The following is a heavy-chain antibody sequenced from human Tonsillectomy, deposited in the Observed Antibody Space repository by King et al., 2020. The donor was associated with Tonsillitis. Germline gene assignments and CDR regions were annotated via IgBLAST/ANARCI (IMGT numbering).Heavy chain of an antibody. D-gene: IGHD5-18*01. CDR1: GYSIISGYY. V-gene: IGHV4-38-2*02. J-gene: IGHJ4*02. Sequence: QLQESGPGLVKPSETLSLTCTVSGYSIISGYYWGWIRQPPGKGLEWIGSIYHGGSTYYNPSLKSRVTISVDTSKNQFSLKLSSVTAADTAVYYCARXTADYYFDYWGQXXXVTVSS. CDR3: ARXTADYYFDY. CDR2: IYHGGST.